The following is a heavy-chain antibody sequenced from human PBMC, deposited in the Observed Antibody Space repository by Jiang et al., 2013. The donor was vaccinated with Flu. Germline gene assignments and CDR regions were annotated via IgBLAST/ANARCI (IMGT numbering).Heavy chain of an antibody. J-gene: IGHJ6*02. CDR2: IYYSGST. CDR1: VXSISSYY. V-gene: IGHV4-59*01. D-gene: IGHD3-3*01. Sequence: TVSVXSISSYYWSWIRQPPGKGLEWIGYIYYSGSTNYNPSLKSRVTISVDTSKNQFSLKLSSVTAADTAVYYCARDRSPGFWSGYSTGYYYGMDVWGQGTTVTVSS. CDR3: ARDRSPGFWSGYSTGYYYGMDV.